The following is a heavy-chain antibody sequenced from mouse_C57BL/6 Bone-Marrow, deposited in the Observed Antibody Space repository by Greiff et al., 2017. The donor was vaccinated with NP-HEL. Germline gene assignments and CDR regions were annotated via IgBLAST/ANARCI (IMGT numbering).Heavy chain of an antibody. J-gene: IGHJ4*01. D-gene: IGHD2-4*01. V-gene: IGHV5-16*01. CDR3: AREGGLRQLTDAMDY. CDR1: GFTFSDYY. Sequence: EVMLVESEGGLVQPGSSMKLSCTASGFTFSDYYMAWVRQVPEKGLEWVANINYDGSSTYYLDSLKSRFIISRDNAKNILYLQMSSLKSEDTATHYCAREGGLRQLTDAMDYWGRGTAVTVSS. CDR2: INYDGSST.